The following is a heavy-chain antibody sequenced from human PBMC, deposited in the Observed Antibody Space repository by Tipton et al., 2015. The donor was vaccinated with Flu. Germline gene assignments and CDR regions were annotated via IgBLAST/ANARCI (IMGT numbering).Heavy chain of an antibody. CDR2: INPNSGGT. D-gene: IGHD4/OR15-4a*01. Sequence: QSGAEVKKPGASVKVSCKASGYTFTGYYMHWVRQAPGQGLEWMGWINPNSGGTNYAQKFQGWVTMTRDTSISTAYMELSRLRSDDTAVYYCARDSMVATDYYYYYGMDVWGQGTTVTVSS. J-gene: IGHJ6*02. V-gene: IGHV1-2*04. CDR1: GYTFTGYY. CDR3: ARDSMVATDYYYYYGMDV.